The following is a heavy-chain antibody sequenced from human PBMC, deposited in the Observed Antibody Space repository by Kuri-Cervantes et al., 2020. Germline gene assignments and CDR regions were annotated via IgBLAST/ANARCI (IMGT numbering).Heavy chain of an antibody. Sequence: GESLKISCAASGFTFSSYGMHWVRQAPGKGLEWVAVISYDGSNRYYADSVKGRFTISRDNDKNSLHLQMNRLRVEDTAVYFCAREKGAEVWNYVRYFDYWGQGALVTVSS. D-gene: IGHD3-16*01. J-gene: IGHJ4*02. CDR2: ISYDGSNR. CDR3: AREKGAEVWNYVRYFDY. CDR1: GFTFSSYG. V-gene: IGHV3-30*03.